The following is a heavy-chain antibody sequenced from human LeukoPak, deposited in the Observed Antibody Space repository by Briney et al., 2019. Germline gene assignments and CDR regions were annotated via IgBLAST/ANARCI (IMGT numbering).Heavy chain of an antibody. V-gene: IGHV4-39*07. CDR3: ARDGHDSSGYYPDF. D-gene: IGHD3-22*01. CDR2: IYYSGST. J-gene: IGHJ4*02. CDR1: GGSIRSTSYY. Sequence: SETLSLTCTVSGGSIRSTSYYWGWIRQPPGKGLEWIGSIYYSGSTYYNPSLKSRVTISVDTSKNQFSLKLSSVTAADTAVYYCARDGHDSSGYYPDFWGQGTLVTVSS.